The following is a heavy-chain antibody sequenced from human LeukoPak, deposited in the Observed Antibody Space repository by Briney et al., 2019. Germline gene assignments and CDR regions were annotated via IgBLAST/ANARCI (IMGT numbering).Heavy chain of an antibody. J-gene: IGHJ4*02. Sequence: NPSQTLSLTCIVPGGSISSGSYYWSWIRQPAGKGLEWIGRIYTSGSTNYNPSLKSRVTISVDTSKNQFSLKLNSVTAADSAVYYCARAASGYSYGYYFDYWGQGTLVTVSS. CDR1: GGSISSGSYY. CDR2: IYTSGST. D-gene: IGHD5-18*01. V-gene: IGHV4-61*02. CDR3: ARAASGYSYGYYFDY.